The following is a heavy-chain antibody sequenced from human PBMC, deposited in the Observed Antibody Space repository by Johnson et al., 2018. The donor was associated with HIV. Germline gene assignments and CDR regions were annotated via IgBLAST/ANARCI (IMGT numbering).Heavy chain of an antibody. CDR3: AREGYSSSWQRSEDAFDI. CDR1: GFTFSDYY. V-gene: IGHV3-11*04. Sequence: VQVVESGGGLVKPGGSLRLSCAASGFTFSDYYMSWIRQAPEKGLEWVSYISSSGSTIYYADSVKGRFTISRDNAKNSLYLQMNSLRAEDTAVYYCAREGYSSSWQRSEDAFDIWGQGTMVTVSS. CDR2: ISSSGSTI. D-gene: IGHD6-13*01. J-gene: IGHJ3*02.